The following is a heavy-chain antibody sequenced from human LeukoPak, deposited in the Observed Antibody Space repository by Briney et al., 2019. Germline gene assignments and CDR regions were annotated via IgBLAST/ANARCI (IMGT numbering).Heavy chain of an antibody. CDR2: INPNSGGT. J-gene: IGHJ6*03. CDR1: GGTFSSYA. D-gene: IGHD3-10*01. Sequence: ASVKVSCKASGGTFSSYAISWVRQAPGQGLEWMGWINPNSGGTNYAQKFQGRVTMTRDTSISTAYMELSRLRSDDTAVYYCARDLRGLGSYYYYYMDAWGKGTTVTVSS. CDR3: ARDLRGLGSYYYYYMDA. V-gene: IGHV1-2*02.